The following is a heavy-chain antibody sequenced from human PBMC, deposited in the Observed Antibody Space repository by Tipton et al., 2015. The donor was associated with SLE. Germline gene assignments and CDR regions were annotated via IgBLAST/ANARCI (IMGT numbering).Heavy chain of an antibody. CDR3: ARDGEDNSAHDY. V-gene: IGHV4-4*07. D-gene: IGHD3-22*01. Sequence: LRLSCTVSGGSITSYYWSWIRQSAGKGLEWIGRVYTSGSTNYNPSLESRVTMSVDRSKNQFSLKLSSVTAADTAVYYCARDGEDNSAHDYWGRGTLVTVSS. CDR1: GGSITSYY. J-gene: IGHJ4*01. CDR2: VYTSGST.